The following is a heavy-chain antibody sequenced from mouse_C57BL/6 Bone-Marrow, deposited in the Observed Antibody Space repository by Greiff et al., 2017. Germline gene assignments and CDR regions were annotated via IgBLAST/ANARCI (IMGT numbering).Heavy chain of an antibody. CDR2: IYPGDGDT. V-gene: IGHV1-80*01. D-gene: IGHD1-1*01. CDR1: GYAFSSYW. J-gene: IGHJ2*01. Sequence: QVQLQQSGAELVKPGASVKISCKASGYAFSSYWMNWVKQRPGKGLEWIGQIYPGDGDTNYNGKFKGKATLTADKSSSTAYMQLSSLTSEDSAVYVCARSRLLRYYLDYWGQGTTLTVSS. CDR3: ARSRLLRYYLDY.